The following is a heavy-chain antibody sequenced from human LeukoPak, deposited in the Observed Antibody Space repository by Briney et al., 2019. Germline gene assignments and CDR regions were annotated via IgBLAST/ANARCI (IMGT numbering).Heavy chain of an antibody. Sequence: PSETLSLTCTVSGGSISSDYWSWIRQPPGKGLEWIGYIYYSGSTNYNPSLKSRVTISVDTSKNQFSLKLSSVTAADTAVYYCARISITGTTLWSSYYYYYMDVWGKGTTVTVSS. CDR3: ARISITGTTLWSSYYYYYMDV. V-gene: IGHV4-59*01. J-gene: IGHJ6*03. D-gene: IGHD1-7*01. CDR1: GGSISSDY. CDR2: IYYSGST.